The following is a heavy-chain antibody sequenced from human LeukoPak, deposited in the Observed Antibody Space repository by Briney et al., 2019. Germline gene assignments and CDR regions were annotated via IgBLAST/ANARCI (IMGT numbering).Heavy chain of an antibody. Sequence: GGSLRLSCAASGFTFSSYAMSWVRQPPGKGLEWVSAISGSGGSTYYADSVKGRFTISRDNSKNTLYLQMNSLRAEDTAVYYCAKDLTGYYYGMDVWGQGTTVTVSS. CDR1: GFTFSSYA. CDR2: ISGSGGST. CDR3: AKDLTGYYYGMDV. V-gene: IGHV3-23*01. J-gene: IGHJ6*02. D-gene: IGHD7-27*01.